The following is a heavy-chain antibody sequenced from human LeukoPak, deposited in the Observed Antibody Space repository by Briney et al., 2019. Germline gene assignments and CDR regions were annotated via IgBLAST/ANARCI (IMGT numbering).Heavy chain of an antibody. CDR3: TKTGQSSGSYYINTYSFAC. D-gene: IGHD3-10*01. CDR1: GFTFSSYA. Sequence: GGSLRLSCAASGFTFSSYAMSWVRQAPGKGLEWVSAISGGGGSTYYADSVKGRFTISRDNSKNTLYLQMNSLRAEDTALYYCTKTGQSSGSYYINTYSFACGSQGSLVTVSS. J-gene: IGHJ4*02. V-gene: IGHV3-23*01. CDR2: ISGGGGST.